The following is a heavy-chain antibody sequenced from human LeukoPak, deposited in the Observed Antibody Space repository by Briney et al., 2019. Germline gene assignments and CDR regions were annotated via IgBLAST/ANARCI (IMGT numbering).Heavy chain of an antibody. CDR2: IYHTGST. CDR3: ASTGYCSRTVCSEVDY. CDR1: GGSINSGVHY. D-gene: IGHD2-2*03. V-gene: IGHV4-30-2*01. J-gene: IGHJ4*02. Sequence: SQTLSLTCTVSGGSINSGVHYWSWIRQPPGKGLEWIGYIYHTGSTYYNPSLESRVAISLDKSTNQFSLKLTSVTAADTAVYYCASTGYCSRTVCSEVDYWGQGTLVTVSS.